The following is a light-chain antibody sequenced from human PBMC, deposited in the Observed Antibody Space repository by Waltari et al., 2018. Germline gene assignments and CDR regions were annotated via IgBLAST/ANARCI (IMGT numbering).Light chain of an antibody. V-gene: IGLV8-61*01. CDR3: ALYMGSGIWV. J-gene: IGLJ3*02. CDR1: SGAVSSTSY. Sequence: QIAVTQEPSLSVSPGGTVTLTCALSSGAVSSTSYASWYQQTPGQTTRTLVYKKNPRSSGVPERFSGSMLGNKAALTITGAQAEDESDYSCALYMGSGIWVFGGGTKLTVL. CDR2: KKN.